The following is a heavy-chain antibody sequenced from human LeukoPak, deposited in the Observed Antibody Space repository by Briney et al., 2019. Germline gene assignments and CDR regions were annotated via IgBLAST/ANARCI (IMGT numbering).Heavy chain of an antibody. D-gene: IGHD1-26*01. Sequence: SETLSLTCTVSGGSISSSSYYWGWIRQPPGKGLEWIGSIYYSGSTYYNPSLKSRVTISVDTSKNQFSLKLSSVTAADTAVYYCARGTWDNMDVWGKGTTVTVSS. CDR3: ARGTWDNMDV. J-gene: IGHJ6*03. CDR2: IYYSGST. CDR1: GGSISSSSYY. V-gene: IGHV4-39*07.